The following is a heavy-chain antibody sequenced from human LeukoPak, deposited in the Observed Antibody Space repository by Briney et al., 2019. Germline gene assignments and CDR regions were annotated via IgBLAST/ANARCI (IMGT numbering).Heavy chain of an antibody. D-gene: IGHD3-22*01. Sequence: GESLRLSCAASGFTFSTYWMHWVRQAPGKGLVWVSRIKSDGSTNYADSVKGRFTIPRDNTKNKLSLQMNSLRPEDPGESYCARAPSEIGGYYPEYFRHWGQGTLVTVSS. CDR2: IKSDGST. J-gene: IGHJ1*01. V-gene: IGHV3-74*01. CDR3: ARAPSEIGGYYPEYFRH. CDR1: GFTFSTYW.